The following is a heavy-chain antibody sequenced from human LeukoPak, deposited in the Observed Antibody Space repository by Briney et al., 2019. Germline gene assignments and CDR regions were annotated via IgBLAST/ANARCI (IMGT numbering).Heavy chain of an antibody. V-gene: IGHV4-34*01. CDR3: AADYYDSSGYDY. D-gene: IGHD3-22*01. CDR2: INHSGST. Sequence: PSETLSLTCAVYGGSFSGYYWSWIRQPPGQGLEWIGEINHSGSTNYNPSLKSRVTISVDTSKNQFSLKLSSVTAADAAVYYCAADYYDSSGYDYWGQGTLVSVSS. J-gene: IGHJ4*02. CDR1: GGSFSGYY.